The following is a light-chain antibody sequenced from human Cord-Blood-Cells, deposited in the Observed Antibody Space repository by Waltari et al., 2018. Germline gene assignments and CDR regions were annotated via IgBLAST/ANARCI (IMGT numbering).Light chain of an antibody. CDR3: QQYYSYPRT. J-gene: IGKJ1*01. Sequence: AIRMTQSPSSFSPSTGDRVTITCRASQGISSYLAWYQQKPGKAPKLLIYAASTLQSGVPSRFSGSGSGTDFTLTISCLQSEDFATYYCQQYYSYPRTLGQVTKVEIK. CDR1: QGISSY. V-gene: IGKV1-8*01. CDR2: AAS.